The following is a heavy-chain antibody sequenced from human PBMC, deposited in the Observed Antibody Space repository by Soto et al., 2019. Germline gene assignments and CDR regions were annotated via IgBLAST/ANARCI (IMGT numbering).Heavy chain of an antibody. CDR3: ARDSCSSTSCFD. Sequence: GASVKVSCKASGGTFSSYTISWVRQAPGQGLEWMGRIIPILGIANYAQKFQGRVTITADKSTSTAYMELSSLRAEDTAVYYCARDSCSSTSCFDWGQGTLVTVSS. J-gene: IGHJ4*02. CDR1: GGTFSSYT. CDR2: IIPILGIA. V-gene: IGHV1-69*04. D-gene: IGHD2-2*01.